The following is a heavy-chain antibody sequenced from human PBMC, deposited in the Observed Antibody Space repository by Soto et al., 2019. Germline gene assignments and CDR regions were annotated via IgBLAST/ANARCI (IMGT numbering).Heavy chain of an antibody. CDR3: AREMVGVADYYYYGMDV. CDR2: IWYDGSNK. Sequence: QVQLVESGGGVVQPGRSLRLSCAASGFTFSSYGRHWVRQAPGKGLEWVAVIWYDGSNKYYADSVKGRFTISRDNSKNTLYLQMNSLEAEDTAVYYWAREMVGVADYYYYGMDVWGQGTTVTVSS. V-gene: IGHV3-33*01. D-gene: IGHD6-19*01. CDR1: GFTFSSYG. J-gene: IGHJ6*02.